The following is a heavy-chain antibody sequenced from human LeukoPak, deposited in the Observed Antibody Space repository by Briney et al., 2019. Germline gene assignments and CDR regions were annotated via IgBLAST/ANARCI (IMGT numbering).Heavy chain of an antibody. CDR1: GYTFTGYY. V-gene: IGHV1-2*02. D-gene: IGHD3-10*01. CDR2: INPNSGGT. Sequence: ASVKVSCKASGYTFTGYYLHWVRQAPGQGLEWMGWINPNSGGTNYAQTFQGRVTMTRDKSISTAYMELNSLGSDDTAVYYCATNYGSGEIIINHFDYWGQGTLVTVSS. J-gene: IGHJ4*02. CDR3: ATNYGSGEIIINHFDY.